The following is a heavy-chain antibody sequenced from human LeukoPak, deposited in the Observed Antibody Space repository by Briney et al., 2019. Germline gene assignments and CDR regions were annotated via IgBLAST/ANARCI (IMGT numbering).Heavy chain of an antibody. CDR1: GFTFTNAW. J-gene: IGHJ4*02. CDR2: IKSKTDGETT. D-gene: IGHD3-10*01. V-gene: IGHV3-15*01. CDR3: TTDLGTYYHGSQRLIPIDY. Sequence: GGSLRLSCVDSGFTFTNAWMSWVRQAPGKGLEWIGRIKSKTDGETTNYAEPVRGRSTISRDDSKSAVYLQMNSLKIEDTAVYYCTTDLGTYYHGSQRLIPIDYWGQGTLVTVSS.